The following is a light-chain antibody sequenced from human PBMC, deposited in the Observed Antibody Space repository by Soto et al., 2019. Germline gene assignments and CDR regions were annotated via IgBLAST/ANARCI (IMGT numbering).Light chain of an antibody. CDR1: QSVSSN. Sequence: EIVMTQSPATLSVSPGERATLSCRASQSVSSNLAWYQQKPGQAPRLLIYGASTRATGIQARFSGSGSGTEFTLTISSLQSEDFAVYYCQQYNNWPRTFGQGPKVEIK. CDR3: QQYNNWPRT. V-gene: IGKV3-15*01. CDR2: GAS. J-gene: IGKJ1*01.